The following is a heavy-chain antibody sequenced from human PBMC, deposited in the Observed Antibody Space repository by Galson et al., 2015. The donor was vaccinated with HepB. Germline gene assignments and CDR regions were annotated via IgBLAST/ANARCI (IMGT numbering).Heavy chain of an antibody. CDR1: GFTFGSYG. D-gene: IGHD3-22*01. CDR2: IWYDGSNK. Sequence: SLRLSCAASGFTFGSYGMHWVRQAPSKGLEWVAVIWYDGSNKYYADPVKGRFTISRDNSKNTLYLQMNSLRAEDTAVYYCARDSPDSSGYGGPDYWGQGTLVTVSS. V-gene: IGHV3-33*01. CDR3: ARDSPDSSGYGGPDY. J-gene: IGHJ4*02.